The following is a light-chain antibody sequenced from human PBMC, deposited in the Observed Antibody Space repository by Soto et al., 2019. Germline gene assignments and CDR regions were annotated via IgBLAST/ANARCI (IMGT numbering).Light chain of an antibody. V-gene: IGKV3-20*01. CDR1: QSVSRSY. J-gene: IGKJ1*01. Sequence: ESVLTQSPGTLYLSPGERATLSCRASQSVSRSYLDWYQQKPGQAPRLLIYGASNRATGIPDRFSGSGYGTDFTLTISRMEPEEFAVYYCQQYTTSSWTFGQGTKVDIK. CDR2: GAS. CDR3: QQYTTSSWT.